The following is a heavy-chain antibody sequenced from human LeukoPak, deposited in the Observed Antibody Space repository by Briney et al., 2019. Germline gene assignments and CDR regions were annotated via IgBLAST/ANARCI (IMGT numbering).Heavy chain of an antibody. Sequence: SETLSLTCAVYGGSFGGYYWSWIRQPPGKGLEWIGEINHSGSTNYNPSLKSRVTISVDTSKNQFSLKLSSVTAADTAVYYCARSFRGYCSSTSCPNLDYWGQGTLVTVSS. CDR2: INHSGST. D-gene: IGHD2-2*01. J-gene: IGHJ4*02. CDR3: ARSFRGYCSSTSCPNLDY. V-gene: IGHV4-34*01. CDR1: GGSFGGYY.